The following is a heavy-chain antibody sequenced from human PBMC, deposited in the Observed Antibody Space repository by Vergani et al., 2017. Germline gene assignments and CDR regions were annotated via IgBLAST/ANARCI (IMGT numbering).Heavy chain of an antibody. CDR2: INTNTGNP. CDR1: GYTFTSYA. J-gene: IGHJ5*02. D-gene: IGHD3-10*01. Sequence: QVQLVQSGSELQKPGASAKVSCKASGYTFTSYAMNWVRQAPGQGLEWMGWINTNTGNPTYAQGFTGRFVFSLDTSVSTAYLQISSLKAEDTAVYYCARDMRLLWFGELSSFDPWGQGTLVTVSS. CDR3: ARDMRLLWFGELSSFDP. V-gene: IGHV7-4-1*02.